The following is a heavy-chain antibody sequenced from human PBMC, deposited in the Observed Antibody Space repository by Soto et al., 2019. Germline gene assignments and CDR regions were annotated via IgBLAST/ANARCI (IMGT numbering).Heavy chain of an antibody. CDR1: GGSISSSSYY. CDR2: IYYSGST. CDR3: ATYGITIFGVVSEFDY. V-gene: IGHV4-39*01. J-gene: IGHJ4*02. Sequence: QLQLQESGPGLVKPSETLSLTCTVSGGSISSSSYYWGWIRQPPGKGLEWIGSIYYSGSTYYNPSLKSRVTISVDTSKNQFSLKLSSVTAADTAVYYCATYGITIFGVVSEFDYWGQGTLVTVSS. D-gene: IGHD3-3*01.